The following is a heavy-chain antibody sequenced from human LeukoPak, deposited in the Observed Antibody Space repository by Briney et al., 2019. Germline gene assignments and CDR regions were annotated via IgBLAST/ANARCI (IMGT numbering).Heavy chain of an antibody. CDR2: ISSSGSTI. J-gene: IGHJ4*02. V-gene: IGHV3-48*03. D-gene: IGHD4-17*01. CDR3: AREARWLNFDY. CDR1: GFTFSSYE. Sequence: PGGSLRLSCAASGFTFSSYEMNWVRQAPGKGLEWVSYISSSGSTIYYADSVKGRFTISIDNAKNSLYLQMNSLRAEDTAVYYCAREARWLNFDYWGQGTLDTVSS.